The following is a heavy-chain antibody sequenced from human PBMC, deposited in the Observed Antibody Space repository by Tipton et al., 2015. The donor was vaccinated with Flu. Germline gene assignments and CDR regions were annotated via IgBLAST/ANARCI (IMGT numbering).Heavy chain of an antibody. CDR3: ARGSLWFGELEKYGFDP. V-gene: IGHV4-38-2*02. Sequence: TLSLTCTVSGYSISSGYYWGWIRQPPGKGLEWIGSIYHSGSTYYNPSLKSRVTISVDTSKNQFSLKLSSVTAADTAVYYCARGSLWFGELEKYGFDPWGQGTLVTVSP. CDR1: GYSISSGYY. J-gene: IGHJ5*02. D-gene: IGHD3-10*01. CDR2: IYHSGST.